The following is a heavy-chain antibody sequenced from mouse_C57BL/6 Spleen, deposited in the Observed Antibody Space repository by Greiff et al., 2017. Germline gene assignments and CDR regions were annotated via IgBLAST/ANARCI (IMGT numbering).Heavy chain of an antibody. D-gene: IGHD3-1*01. V-gene: IGHV10-1*01. CDR3: GRHGGGGLGYCDY. CDR1: GFSFNTYA. J-gene: IGHJ2*01. CDR2: IRSKSNNYAT. Sequence: EVQLVESGGGLVQPKGSLKLSCAASGFSFNTYAMNWVRQAPGKGLEWVARIRSKSNNYATYYADSVKDRFTISRADSESMLYLQMNNLKTDDTAMYYCGRHGGGGLGYCDYWGQGTTLTVSS.